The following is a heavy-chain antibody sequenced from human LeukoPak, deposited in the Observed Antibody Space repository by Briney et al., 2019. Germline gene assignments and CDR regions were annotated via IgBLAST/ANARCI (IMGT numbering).Heavy chain of an antibody. J-gene: IGHJ5*02. D-gene: IGHD3-10*01. Sequence: GGSLRLSCAASGFTFSSYWMSWVRQAPGKGLEWVANIKQDGSEKYYVDSVKGRFTISRDNAKNSLYLQMNSLRAEDTAVYYCASLYGSGSYSSDRFDPWGQGTLVTVSS. V-gene: IGHV3-7*01. CDR2: IKQDGSEK. CDR3: ASLYGSGSYSSDRFDP. CDR1: GFTFSSYW.